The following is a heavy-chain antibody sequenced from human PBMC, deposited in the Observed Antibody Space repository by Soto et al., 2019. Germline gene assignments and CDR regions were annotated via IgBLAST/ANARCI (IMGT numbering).Heavy chain of an antibody. Sequence: GGSLRLSCAASGFTFSSYGMHWVRQAPGKGLEWVAVISYDGSNKYYADSVKGRFTISRDNSKNTLYLQMNSLRAEDTAVYYCAKSGIQLWEYWYFDLWGRGTLVTVSS. CDR3: AKSGIQLWEYWYFDL. V-gene: IGHV3-30*18. J-gene: IGHJ2*01. CDR2: ISYDGSNK. CDR1: GFTFSSYG. D-gene: IGHD5-18*01.